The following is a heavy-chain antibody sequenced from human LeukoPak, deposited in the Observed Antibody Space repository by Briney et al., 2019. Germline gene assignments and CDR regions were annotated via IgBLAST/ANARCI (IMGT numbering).Heavy chain of an antibody. CDR1: GYSISSGYY. CDR2: IYHSGST. V-gene: IGHV4-38-2*01. Sequence: SETLSLTCAVSGYSISSGYYWGWIRQPPGKGLEWIGSIYHSGSTYYNPSLKSRVTISVDTSKNQFSLKLSSVTAADTAVYYCASTCYYGSGSYYNEGFDYWGQGTLVTVSS. D-gene: IGHD3-10*01. CDR3: ASTCYYGSGSYYNEGFDY. J-gene: IGHJ4*02.